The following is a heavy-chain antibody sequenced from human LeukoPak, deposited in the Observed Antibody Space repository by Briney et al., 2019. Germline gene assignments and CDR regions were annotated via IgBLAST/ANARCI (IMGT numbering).Heavy chain of an antibody. J-gene: IGHJ6*04. V-gene: IGHV1-24*01. D-gene: IGHD2-15*01. CDR3: ATDKQLLVPTNHPPTYGMDV. Sequence: ASVKVSCKASGYTFTSYYMHWVRQAPGKGLEWMGGFDPEDGETIYAQKFQGRVTMTEDTSTDTAYMELSSLRSEDTAVYYCATDKQLLVPTNHPPTYGMDVWGKGTTVTVSS. CDR1: GYTFTSYY. CDR2: FDPEDGET.